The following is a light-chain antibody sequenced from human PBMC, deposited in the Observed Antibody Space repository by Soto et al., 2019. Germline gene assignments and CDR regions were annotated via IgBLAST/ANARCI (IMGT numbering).Light chain of an antibody. Sequence: NVLTSSEPPLCLSPGARATLSCRASQSVSSYLAWYQQKPGQAPRLLIYDASTRATGIPARFSGSGSGTEFTLTLSCLHPEDSALYFCQPPNTWPRNFGQGTRLEIK. CDR3: QPPNTWPRN. CDR1: QSVSSY. CDR2: DAS. J-gene: IGKJ5*01. V-gene: IGKV3-11*01.